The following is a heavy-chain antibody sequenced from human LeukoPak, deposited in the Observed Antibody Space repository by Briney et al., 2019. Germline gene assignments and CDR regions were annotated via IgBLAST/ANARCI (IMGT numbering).Heavy chain of an antibody. J-gene: IGHJ4*02. CDR3: ARDLDGTKNWGKKVDY. D-gene: IGHD7-27*01. V-gene: IGHV3-74*01. CDR1: GFTFSSYW. Sequence: GGSLRLSCAASGFTFSSYWMHWVRQAPGKGLVWVSRINSDGSSTSYADSVKGRFTISRDNAKNTLYLQMNSLRAEDTAVYYCARDLDGTKNWGKKVDYRGQGTLVTVSS. CDR2: INSDGSST.